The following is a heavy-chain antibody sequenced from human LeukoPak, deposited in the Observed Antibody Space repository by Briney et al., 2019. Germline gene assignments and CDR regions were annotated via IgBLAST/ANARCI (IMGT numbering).Heavy chain of an antibody. CDR2: INHSGGT. V-gene: IGHV4-34*01. Sequence: SETLSLTYAVYGGSFSGYYWSWIRQPPGKGLEWIGEINHSGGTNYNPSLKSRVTISADTSKNQFSLKLSSVTAADTAVYYCARGRLVSSQPFDYWGQGTLVTVSS. J-gene: IGHJ4*02. D-gene: IGHD6-6*01. CDR3: ARGRLVSSQPFDY. CDR1: GGSFSGYY.